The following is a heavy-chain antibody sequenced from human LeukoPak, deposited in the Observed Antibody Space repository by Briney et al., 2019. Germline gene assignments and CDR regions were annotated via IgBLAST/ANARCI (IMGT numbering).Heavy chain of an antibody. D-gene: IGHD2-15*01. Sequence: GGSLRLSCAASGFTFNTYVMSWVRQAPGKGLEWVSAINGGGSNTYYADSVKGRFTISRGNSKNMVYLQMNYLRADDTAVYYCAKSVVVITFRFDDWGQGALVTVSS. CDR1: GFTFNTYV. CDR2: INGGGSNT. V-gene: IGHV3-23*01. CDR3: AKSVVVITFRFDD. J-gene: IGHJ4*02.